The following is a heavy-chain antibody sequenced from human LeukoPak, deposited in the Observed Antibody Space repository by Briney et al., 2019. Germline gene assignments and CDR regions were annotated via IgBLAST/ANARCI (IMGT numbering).Heavy chain of an antibody. CDR1: GYTFTSYD. V-gene: IGHV1-8*01. CDR3: ARGYSNYDAIRTKSFYYMDV. Sequence: ASVKVSCKDSGYTFTSYDITWARQATGQGLEWMGWMNPNSGNTGYAQRFQGRVTMTRDTSISTAYMELSSLRSEDTAVYYCARGYSNYDAIRTKSFYYMDVWGEGTTVTVSS. CDR2: MNPNSGNT. D-gene: IGHD4-11*01. J-gene: IGHJ6*03.